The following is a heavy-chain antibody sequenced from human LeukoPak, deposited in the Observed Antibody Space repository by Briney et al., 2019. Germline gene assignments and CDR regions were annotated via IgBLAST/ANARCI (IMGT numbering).Heavy chain of an antibody. CDR2: IIPMSGTV. CDR1: GGTFSTFG. V-gene: IGHV1-69*06. D-gene: IGHD1-26*01. CDR3: ARDSPVGATLL. Sequence: SVKVSCKASGGTFSTFGISWVRQAPGQGLEWMGGIIPMSGTVNNAQKFQGRVTITADKSTGTAYMELSSLRSDDTAVYYCARDSPVGATLLWGQGTLVTVSS. J-gene: IGHJ4*02.